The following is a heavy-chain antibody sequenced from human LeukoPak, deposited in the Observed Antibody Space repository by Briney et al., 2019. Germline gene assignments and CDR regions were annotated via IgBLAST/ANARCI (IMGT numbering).Heavy chain of an antibody. D-gene: IGHD5-18*01. CDR3: AKDIRIQLWPDTVYYYYGMDV. CDR2: IYSTGST. CDR1: GLPVRPSS. V-gene: IGHV3-53*05. Sequence: GGSLRLSCAASGLPVRPSSMSWVRQAPGKGLEWVSVIYSTGSTYYEDSVNGRFTISRDNSKNSLYLQMNSLRTEDTALYYCAKDIRIQLWPDTVYYYYGMDVWGQGTTVTVSS. J-gene: IGHJ6*02.